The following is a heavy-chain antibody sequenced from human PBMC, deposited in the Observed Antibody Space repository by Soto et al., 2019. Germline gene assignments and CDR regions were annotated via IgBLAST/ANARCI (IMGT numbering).Heavy chain of an antibody. D-gene: IGHD5-12*01. Sequence: GASVKVSCKVSGYTLTELSMHWVRQAPGKGLEWMGGINPDGGGTIYAQKFQGRVTMTRDTSISTAYMELSRLRSDDTAVYYCARTDSGYDYGAFDIWGQGTMVTVSS. J-gene: IGHJ3*02. CDR2: INPDGGGT. CDR1: GYTLTELS. CDR3: ARTDSGYDYGAFDI. V-gene: IGHV1-24*01.